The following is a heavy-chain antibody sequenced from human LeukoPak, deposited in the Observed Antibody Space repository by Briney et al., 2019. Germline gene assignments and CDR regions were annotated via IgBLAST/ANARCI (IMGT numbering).Heavy chain of an antibody. CDR3: ARYSERGLLRSDY. V-gene: IGHV3-7*05. D-gene: IGHD3-3*01. CDR2: IKQDGTEK. CDR1: GFTFSRYW. J-gene: IGHJ4*02. Sequence: PGGSLRLSCAASGFTFSRYWMTWVRQAPGKGLEWVANIKQDGTEKYYVDSVKGRFTISRDNAKNSLYLQMNSLRAEDTAVYYCARYSERGLLRSDYCGQGTLVTVSS.